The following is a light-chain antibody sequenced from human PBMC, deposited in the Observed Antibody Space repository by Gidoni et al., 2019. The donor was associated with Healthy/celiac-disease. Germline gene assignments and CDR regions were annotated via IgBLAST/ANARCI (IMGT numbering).Light chain of an antibody. CDR2: DNN. Sequence: PPVSAAPGQKVTISCSGRRSNIGNKYVSWYQQLPGTAPKLLIYDNNKRPAGIPDRFSGSKSGTSATLGITGLQTGDEADYYCGTWDSSLSAWVFGGGTKLTVL. CDR3: GTWDSSLSAWV. V-gene: IGLV1-51*01. J-gene: IGLJ3*02. CDR1: RSNIGNKY.